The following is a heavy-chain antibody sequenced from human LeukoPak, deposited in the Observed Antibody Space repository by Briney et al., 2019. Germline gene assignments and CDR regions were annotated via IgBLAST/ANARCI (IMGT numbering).Heavy chain of an antibody. CDR2: ISGDGASI. D-gene: IGHD2-15*01. CDR1: GFIFRSET. J-gene: IGHJ5*01. CDR3: ARDPLAAFSADATGWFDS. V-gene: IGHV3-21*01. Sequence: GGSLRLSCAAPGFIFRSETMVWVRQAPGKGLEWVSSISGDGASISYADSMKGRVTVSRDNGENSVFLHMNSLRVEDTAVYFCARDPLAAFSADATGWFDSWGQGTPVTVS.